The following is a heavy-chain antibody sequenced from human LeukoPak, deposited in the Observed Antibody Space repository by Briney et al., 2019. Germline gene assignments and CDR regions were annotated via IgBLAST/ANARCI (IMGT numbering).Heavy chain of an antibody. CDR2: ISNSGGST. V-gene: IGHV3-23*01. CDR1: GFTFSSYA. CDR3: AKRNYYFDY. D-gene: IGHD1-14*01. Sequence: GGSLRLSCAASGFTFSSYAMSWVRQAPGKGLEWVSVISNSGGSTDYADSVKGRFTISRDNAKNSLYLQMNSLRAEDTAVYYCAKRNYYFDYWGQGTLVTVSS. J-gene: IGHJ4*02.